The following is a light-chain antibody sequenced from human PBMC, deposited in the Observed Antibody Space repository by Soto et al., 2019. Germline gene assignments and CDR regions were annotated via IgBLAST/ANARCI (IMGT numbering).Light chain of an antibody. Sequence: DIQMTQSPSTLSASVGDRVTITCRASQSISSWLAWYQQKPGKAPKLLIYKASSLESGVPSRFSGSGSGTEFTLTISSLHPDDFATYYCQHYNSYSGTFGQGTKVEIK. J-gene: IGKJ1*01. CDR3: QHYNSYSGT. V-gene: IGKV1-5*03. CDR2: KAS. CDR1: QSISSW.